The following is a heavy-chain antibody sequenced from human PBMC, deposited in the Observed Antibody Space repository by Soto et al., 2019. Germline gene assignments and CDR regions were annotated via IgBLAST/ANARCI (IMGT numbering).Heavy chain of an antibody. CDR2: TYYRSKWYS. D-gene: IGHD6-13*01. Sequence: SQTLSLTCAIAGDSVSSNIAAWNWIRQSPSRGLEWLGRTYYRSKWYSDYAVSVKSRITINPDTSKNQFSLQLKYVTPEDTAMYYCARALPNFPRVSGVGNNGFDIWGRGTMVTASS. J-gene: IGHJ3*02. CDR3: ARALPNFPRVSGVGNNGFDI. CDR1: GDSVSSNIAA. V-gene: IGHV6-1*01.